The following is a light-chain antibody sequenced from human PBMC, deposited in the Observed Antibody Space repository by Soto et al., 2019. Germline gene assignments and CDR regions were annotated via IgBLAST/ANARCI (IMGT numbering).Light chain of an antibody. Sequence: EIVLTQAPVTLSLSPGEGATLSCKASQNINTNLGWYQQKPGQAPRLLIYDASLRATGIPARFTGSESGTDFTLTINSLEPEDFAVYYCQQRGNWPRTWAFGQGTKVEVK. V-gene: IGKV3-11*01. CDR1: QNINTN. CDR2: DAS. CDR3: QQRGNWPRTWA. J-gene: IGKJ1*01.